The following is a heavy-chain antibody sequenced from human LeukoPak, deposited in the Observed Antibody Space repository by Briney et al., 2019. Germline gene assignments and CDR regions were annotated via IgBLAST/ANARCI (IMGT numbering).Heavy chain of an antibody. CDR3: ARDQDWNPY. CDR2: IYSGGNT. Sequence: QPGGSLILSCASSGFTVSSNYMSWVRQAPGEGLEWVSVIYSGGNTYYADSVKGRFTISRDNSKNTLYLQMNSLRVEDTAVYYCARDQDWNPYWGQGTLVTVSS. V-gene: IGHV3-53*01. CDR1: GFTVSSNY. D-gene: IGHD1-1*01. J-gene: IGHJ4*02.